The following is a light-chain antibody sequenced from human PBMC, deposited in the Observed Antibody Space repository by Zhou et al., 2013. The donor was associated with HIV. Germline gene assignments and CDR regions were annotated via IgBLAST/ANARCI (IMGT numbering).Light chain of an antibody. CDR1: QGIGSW. J-gene: IGKJ1*01. V-gene: IGKV1-12*01. CDR3: QQADSFPRT. CDR2: AAS. Sequence: DIQMTQSPSSVSASVGDRVTITCRASQGIGSWLAWYQQKPGKAPNLLIYAASNLHSGVPSRFSGSGSGTDFTLTINSLQPEDFATYCCQQADSFPRTFGQGTKVEIK.